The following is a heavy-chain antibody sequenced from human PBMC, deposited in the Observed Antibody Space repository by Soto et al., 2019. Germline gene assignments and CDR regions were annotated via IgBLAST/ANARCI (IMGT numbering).Heavy chain of an antibody. Sequence: SETLSLTCTVSGGSISSYYWSWIRQHPGEGLQWIGYIYYSGSTNYNPSLKSRVTISVDTSKNQFSLKLSSVTAADTAVYYCARRYGTSMDVWGQGTTVTVSS. J-gene: IGHJ6*02. CDR2: IYYSGST. D-gene: IGHD5-18*01. CDR1: GGSISSYY. V-gene: IGHV4-59*01. CDR3: ARRYGTSMDV.